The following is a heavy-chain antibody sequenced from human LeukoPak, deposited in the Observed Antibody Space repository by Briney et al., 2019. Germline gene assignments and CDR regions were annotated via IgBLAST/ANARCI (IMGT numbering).Heavy chain of an antibody. CDR2: IYYSGST. J-gene: IGHJ4*02. Sequence: SETLSLTCTVSGGSINSYYWSWIRQPPGKGLEWIGYIYYSGSTNYNPSLTSRVTISVDTSKNQFSLKLRSVTAADTAVYYCARDPPGSGSYYDYWGQGTLVTVSS. V-gene: IGHV4-59*01. CDR1: GGSINSYY. CDR3: ARDPPGSGSYYDY. D-gene: IGHD3-10*01.